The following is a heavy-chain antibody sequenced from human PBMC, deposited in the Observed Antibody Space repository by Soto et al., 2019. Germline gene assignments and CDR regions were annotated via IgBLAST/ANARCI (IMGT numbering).Heavy chain of an antibody. CDR2: INPNSGGT. V-gene: IGHV1-2*02. J-gene: IGHJ5*02. CDR1: GYTFTGYY. CDR3: ARMWTARLVFDP. Sequence: ASVKVSCKASGYTFTGYYMHWVRQAPGQGLEWMGWINPNSGGTNYAQKLQGRVTMTTDTSTSTAYMELRSLRSDDTAVYYCARMWTARLVFDPWGQGTLVTVSS. D-gene: IGHD2-2*01.